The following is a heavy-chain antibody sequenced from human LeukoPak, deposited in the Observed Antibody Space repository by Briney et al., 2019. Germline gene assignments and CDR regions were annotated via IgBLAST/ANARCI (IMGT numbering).Heavy chain of an antibody. CDR2: IYYSGST. CDR1: GGSISSSSYY. Sequence: SETLSLTCTVSGGSISSSSYYWGWIRQPPGKGLEWIGSIYYSGSTYYNPSLKSRVTISVDTSKNQFSLKLSSVTAADTAVYYCARGRGTAQYYYDSSGYWNWGQGTLVTVSS. V-gene: IGHV4-39*07. J-gene: IGHJ4*02. CDR3: ARGRGTAQYYYDSSGYWN. D-gene: IGHD3-22*01.